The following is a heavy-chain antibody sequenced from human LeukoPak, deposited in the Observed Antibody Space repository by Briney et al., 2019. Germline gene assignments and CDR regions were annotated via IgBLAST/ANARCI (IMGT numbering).Heavy chain of an antibody. V-gene: IGHV3-7*01. J-gene: IGHJ4*02. CDR3: ARLGPKLGSGYFDY. CDR2: IKQDGSEK. Sequence: GGSLRLSCAASGFTFSSYWMSWVRQAPGKGLEWVANIKQDGSEKYYVDSVKGRFTISRDNAKNSLYLQMNSLRAEDTAVYYCARLGPKLGSGYFDYWGQGTLVTVSS. D-gene: IGHD3-10*01. CDR1: GFTFSSYW.